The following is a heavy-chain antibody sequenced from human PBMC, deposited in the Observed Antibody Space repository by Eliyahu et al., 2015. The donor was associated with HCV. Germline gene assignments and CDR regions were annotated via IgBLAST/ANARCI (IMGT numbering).Heavy chain of an antibody. CDR3: ARGRKRSPPRGATVPPNFDY. CDR2: INHSGST. D-gene: IGHD1-26*01. Sequence: QVQLQQWGAGLLKPSETLSLTCAVYGGSFSGYYWSWIRQPPGKGLEWIGEINHSGSTNYNPSLKSRVTISVDTSKNQFSLKLSSVTAADTAVYYCARGRKRSPPRGATVPPNFDYWGQGTLVTVSS. CDR1: GGSFSGYY. J-gene: IGHJ4*02. V-gene: IGHV4-34*01.